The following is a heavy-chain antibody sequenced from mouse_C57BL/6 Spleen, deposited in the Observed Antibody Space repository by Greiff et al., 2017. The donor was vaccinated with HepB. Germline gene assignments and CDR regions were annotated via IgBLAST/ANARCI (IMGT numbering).Heavy chain of an antibody. Sequence: VQLQQSGAELVKPGASVKLSCKASGYTFTSYWMHWVKQRPGQGLEWIGMIHPNSGSTNYNEKFKSKATLTVDKSSSTTYMQLSRLTSEDSAVYYCARDYGSFDYWGQGTTLTVSS. V-gene: IGHV1-64*01. CDR1: GYTFTSYW. CDR2: IHPNSGST. CDR3: ARDYGSFDY. D-gene: IGHD1-1*01. J-gene: IGHJ2*01.